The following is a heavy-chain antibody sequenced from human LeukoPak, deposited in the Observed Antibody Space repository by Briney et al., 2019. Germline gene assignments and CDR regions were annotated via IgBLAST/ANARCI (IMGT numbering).Heavy chain of an antibody. CDR1: GGSISSSSLY. Sequence: PSETLSLTCTVSGGSISSSSLYWGWIRQPPGRGLEWNGNIYYSGTTYYNPALRSRATITVDTSKNQFSMKLSSVTAADTVVYYCARPPSWDWYFGLWGRGTLVTVSS. J-gene: IGHJ2*01. V-gene: IGHV4-39*01. CDR3: ARPPSWDWYFGL. CDR2: IYYSGTT. D-gene: IGHD2-2*01.